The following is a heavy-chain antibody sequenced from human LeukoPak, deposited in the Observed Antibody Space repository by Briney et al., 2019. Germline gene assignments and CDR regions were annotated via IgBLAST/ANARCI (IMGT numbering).Heavy chain of an antibody. CDR1: GFTFSSYG. J-gene: IGHJ5*02. V-gene: IGHV3-30*18. Sequence: PGGSLRLSCAASGFTFSSYGMHWVRQAPGKGLEWVAVISYDGSNKYYADSVKGRFSISRDNSKNTLYLQMNRLRSEDTAVYYCAKDFYNWFDPWGQGTLVTVSS. CDR2: ISYDGSNK. CDR3: AKDFYNWFDP. D-gene: IGHD3-3*01.